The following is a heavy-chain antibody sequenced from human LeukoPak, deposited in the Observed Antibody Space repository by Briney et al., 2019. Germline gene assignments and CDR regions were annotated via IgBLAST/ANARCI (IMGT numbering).Heavy chain of an antibody. Sequence: GGSLRLSCAASGFTFDDYAMHWVRQAPGKGLEWVSGISWNSGSIGYADSVKGRFTISRDNAKNSLYLQMNSLRAEDTAVYYCAKDHFYGDGSGSYSYWGQGTLVTVSS. V-gene: IGHV3-9*01. CDR3: AKDHFYGDGSGSYSY. CDR1: GFTFDDYA. J-gene: IGHJ4*02. D-gene: IGHD3-10*01. CDR2: ISWNSGSI.